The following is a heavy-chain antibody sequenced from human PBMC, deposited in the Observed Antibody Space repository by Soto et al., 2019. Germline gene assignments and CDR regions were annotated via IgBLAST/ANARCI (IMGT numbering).Heavy chain of an antibody. CDR1: GFTFSSYS. CDR3: ARGWLGGVASIRGDY. D-gene: IGHD5-12*01. V-gene: IGHV3-48*01. CDR2: ISSSSGAI. Sequence: EVQLVEFGGGLVQPGGSLRLSCAASGFTFSSYSMNWVRQAPGKGLGWVSYISSSSGAIYYADSVKGRFTISRDNAKNSLYLQMNSLRAEDTAVYYCARGWLGGVASIRGDYWGQGTLVTVSS. J-gene: IGHJ4*02.